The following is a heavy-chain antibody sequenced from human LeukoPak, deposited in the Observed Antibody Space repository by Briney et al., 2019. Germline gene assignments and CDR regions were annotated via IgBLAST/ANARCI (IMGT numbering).Heavy chain of an antibody. CDR1: GDSIIRSGNY. V-gene: IGHV4-39*01. CDR3: ASRPFSSLDY. Sequence: SETLSLTCSVSGDSIIRSGNYWGWIRQAPGKGLEWVANTYSGGTTYYNPSLKSRVIISVDTSKNQVSLKLSSVTAADTAFYYCASRPFSSLDYWGQGTLVSVSS. CDR2: TYSGGTT. D-gene: IGHD2/OR15-2a*01. J-gene: IGHJ4*02.